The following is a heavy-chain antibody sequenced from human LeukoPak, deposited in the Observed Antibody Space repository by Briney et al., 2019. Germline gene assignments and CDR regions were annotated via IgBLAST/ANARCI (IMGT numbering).Heavy chain of an antibody. CDR1: GYSISSGYY. CDR2: IYYSGST. Sequence: SETLSLTCTGSGYSISSGYYWSWIRQPPGKGLEWIGYIYYSGSTNYNPSLKSRVTISVDTSKNQFSLKLSSVTAADTAVYYCARGRMITFGGETYYYYYMDVWGKGTTVTISS. J-gene: IGHJ6*03. V-gene: IGHV4-61*01. D-gene: IGHD3-16*01. CDR3: ARGRMITFGGETYYYYYMDV.